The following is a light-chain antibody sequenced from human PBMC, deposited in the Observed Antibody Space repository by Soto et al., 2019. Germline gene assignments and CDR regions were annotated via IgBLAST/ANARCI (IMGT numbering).Light chain of an antibody. CDR2: GAS. CDR3: QQYGSSPLT. J-gene: IGKJ4*01. V-gene: IGKV3-20*01. CDR1: QSVSSSF. Sequence: EIVLTQSPGTLSLSPGERATLSCRASQSVSSSFLAWYQQKPGQAPRLLIHGASSRVTGIPDRFSGSGSGTDFTLTISRLEPEDVAVYYCQQYGSSPLTFGGGTKVEIK.